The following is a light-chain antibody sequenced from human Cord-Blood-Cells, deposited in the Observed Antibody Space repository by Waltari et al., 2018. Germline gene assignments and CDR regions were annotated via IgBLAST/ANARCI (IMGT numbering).Light chain of an antibody. CDR2: DVS. J-gene: IGLJ1*01. Sequence: QSALTQPASVSGSPGQSTTIPCPGTSSDVGGYNYVSWYQQHPGKAPKLMIYDVSNRPSGVSNRFSGSKSGNTASLTISGLQAEDEADYYCSSYTSSSTLVFGTGTKVTVL. CDR1: SSDVGGYNY. V-gene: IGLV2-14*03. CDR3: SSYTSSSTLV.